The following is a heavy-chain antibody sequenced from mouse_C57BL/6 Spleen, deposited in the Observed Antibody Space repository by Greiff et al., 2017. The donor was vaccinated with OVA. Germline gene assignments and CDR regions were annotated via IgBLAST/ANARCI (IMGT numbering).Heavy chain of an antibody. CDR3: ARSYYDYDVYYAMDY. CDR1: GYTFTDYY. J-gene: IGHJ4*01. V-gene: IGHV1-76*01. CDR2: IYPGSGNT. Sequence: QVQLQQSGAELVRPGASVKLSCKASGYTFTDYYINWVKQRPGQGLEWIARIYPGSGNTYYNEKFKGKATLTAEKSSSTAYMQLSSLTSEDSAVYFCARSYYDYDVYYAMDYWGQGTSVTVSS. D-gene: IGHD2-4*01.